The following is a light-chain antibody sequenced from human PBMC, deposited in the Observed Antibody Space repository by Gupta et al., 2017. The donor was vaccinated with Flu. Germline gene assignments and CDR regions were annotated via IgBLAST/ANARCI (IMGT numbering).Light chain of an antibody. Sequence: SYELTQPPSVSVAPGQTASITCGGNNIGSKRLHWYQQKPGQAPVLVVYDDSDRPSGIPERFSGSNSGNMATLTISRVEAGDEADDYCQVWNSSSDQYVFGTGTKVTGL. J-gene: IGLJ1*01. CDR3: QVWNSSSDQYV. V-gene: IGLV3-21*02. CDR1: NIGSKR. CDR2: DDS.